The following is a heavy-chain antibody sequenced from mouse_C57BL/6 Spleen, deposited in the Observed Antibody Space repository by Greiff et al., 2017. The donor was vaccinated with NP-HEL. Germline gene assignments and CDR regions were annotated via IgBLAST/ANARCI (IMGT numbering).Heavy chain of an antibody. CDR2: INPNYGTT. V-gene: IGHV1-39*01. D-gene: IGHD1-1*01. CDR3: ASPHYYGSSIYAMDY. CDR1: GYSFTDYN. J-gene: IGHJ4*01. Sequence: VQLQQSGPELVKPGASVKISCKASGYSFTDYNMNWVKQSNGKSLEWIGVINPNYGTTSYNQKFKGKATLTVDQSSSTAYMQLNSLTSEDSAVYYCASPHYYGSSIYAMDYWGQGTSVTVSS.